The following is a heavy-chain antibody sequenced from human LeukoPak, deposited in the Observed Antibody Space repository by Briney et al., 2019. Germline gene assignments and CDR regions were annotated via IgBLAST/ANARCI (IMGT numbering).Heavy chain of an antibody. J-gene: IGHJ3*02. CDR2: IYTSGST. CDR3: ASCYDSSGFDI. CDR1: GGSISSGSYY. D-gene: IGHD3-22*01. V-gene: IGHV4-61*02. Sequence: PSETLSLTCTVSGGSISSGSYYWSWIRQPAGKGLEWIGRIYTSGSTNYNPSLKSRVTISVDTSKNQFSLKLSSVTAADTAVYYCASCYDSSGFDIWGQGTMVTVSS.